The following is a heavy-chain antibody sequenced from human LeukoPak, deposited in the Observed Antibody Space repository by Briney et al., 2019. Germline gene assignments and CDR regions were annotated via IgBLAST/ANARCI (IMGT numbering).Heavy chain of an antibody. CDR2: VQPGDSNT. D-gene: IGHD1/OR15-1a*01. J-gene: IGHJ5*02. CDR1: GYSFTTYW. Sequence: GESLKISCKASGYSFTTYWIGWVRQMPGKGLVWMGIVQPGDSNTKYSPSFQGQVTISADKSINTAYLQWTSLKASDTAIYYCARQSSSWHNFDPWGQGTLVTVSS. CDR3: ARQSSSWHNFDP. V-gene: IGHV5-51*01.